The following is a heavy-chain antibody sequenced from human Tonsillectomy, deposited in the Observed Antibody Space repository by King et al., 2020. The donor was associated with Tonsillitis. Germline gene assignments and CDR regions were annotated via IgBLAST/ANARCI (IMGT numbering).Heavy chain of an antibody. CDR1: GFPFSTYT. J-gene: IGHJ4*02. V-gene: IGHV3-30*01. Sequence: VQLVESGGGVVQPGRSLGLSCAASGFPFSTYTIHWVRQAPGKGLEWGTMISNYGRAEFYASSEKGRITTSRDNFKKTLFLQMNSLGAEDTAVYYCARDPHSSGWSGVLGYFDYWGQGTVVTVSS. D-gene: IGHD6-19*01. CDR2: ISNYGRAE. CDR3: ARDPHSSGWSGVLGYFDY.